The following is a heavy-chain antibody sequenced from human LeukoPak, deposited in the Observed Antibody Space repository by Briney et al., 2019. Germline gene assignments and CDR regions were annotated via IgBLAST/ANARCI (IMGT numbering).Heavy chain of an antibody. CDR3: AAEDTAMVRYYYGMDV. CDR1: GFTFSSYS. D-gene: IGHD5-18*01. V-gene: IGHV3-21*01. J-gene: IGHJ6*02. Sequence: GGSLRLSCAASGFTFSSYSMNWVRQAPGKGLEWVSSISSSSSYIYYADSVKGRFTISRDNAKNSLYLQMNSLRAEDTAVYYCAAEDTAMVRYYYGMDVWGQGTTVTVSS. CDR2: ISSSSSYI.